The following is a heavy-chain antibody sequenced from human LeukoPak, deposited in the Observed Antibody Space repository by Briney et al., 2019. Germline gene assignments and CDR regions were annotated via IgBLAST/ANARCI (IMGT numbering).Heavy chain of an antibody. J-gene: IGHJ4*02. D-gene: IGHD1-14*01. CDR2: TYYRSKWYN. CDR1: GDSVSSSTDA. CDR3: ARGANRVFDY. V-gene: IGHV6-1*01. Sequence: SQTLSLTCAISGDSVSSSTDAWNWIRQSPSRGLEWLGRTYYRSKWYNDYVVSVESRITINPDTSKNQFSLQLNSVTPEDTAVYYCARGANRVFDYWGQGTLVTVSS.